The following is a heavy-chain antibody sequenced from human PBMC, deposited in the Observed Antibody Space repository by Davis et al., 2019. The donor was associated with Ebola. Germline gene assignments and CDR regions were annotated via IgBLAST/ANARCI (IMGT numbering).Heavy chain of an antibody. CDR2: IRYDGSKK. Sequence: GESLKISCAASGFSFSSYGMHWVRQAPGKGLEWVAFIRYDGSKKFYADSVKGRFTISRDSSRNTLYVQMNSLRAEDTAVYYCASAIQLWLQAFAFDIWGQGTMVTVSS. CDR3: ASAIQLWLQAFAFDI. V-gene: IGHV3-30*02. CDR1: GFSFSSYG. D-gene: IGHD5-18*01. J-gene: IGHJ3*02.